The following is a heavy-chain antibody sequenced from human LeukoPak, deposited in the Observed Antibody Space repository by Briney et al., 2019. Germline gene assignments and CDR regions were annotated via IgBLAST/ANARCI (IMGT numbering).Heavy chain of an antibody. CDR1: GGSLSGGSSY. D-gene: IGHD2-2*02. CDR2: IYTSGST. V-gene: IGHV4-61*02. Sequence: SQTLSLTCTVSGGSLSGGSSYWSWIRQPAGRGLEWIGRIYTSGSTNYNPSLKSRVTISVDTSKNQFSLKLSSVTAADTAVYYCARVMCSSTSCYTASWGQGTLVTVSS. CDR3: ARVMCSSTSCYTAS. J-gene: IGHJ5*02.